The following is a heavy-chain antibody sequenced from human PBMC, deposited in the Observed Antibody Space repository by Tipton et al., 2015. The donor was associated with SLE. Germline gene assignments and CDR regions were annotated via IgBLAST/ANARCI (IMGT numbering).Heavy chain of an antibody. CDR1: GVSISNYY. D-gene: IGHD3-10*01. V-gene: IGHV4-59*12. CDR2: IYYSGST. Sequence: TLSLTCTVSGVSISNYYWSWIRQPPGKGLEWIGYIYYSGSTNYNPSLKSRVTISVDTSRNQFSLKLSSVTAADTAVYYCASEGSGTSSTDYWGQGTLVTVSS. CDR3: ASEGSGTSSTDY. J-gene: IGHJ4*02.